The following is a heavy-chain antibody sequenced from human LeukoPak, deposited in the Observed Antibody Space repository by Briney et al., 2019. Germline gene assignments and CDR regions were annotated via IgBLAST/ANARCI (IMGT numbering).Heavy chain of an antibody. CDR1: GGTFSSYA. CDR2: INPNSGGT. J-gene: IGHJ6*03. CDR3: ARATDGRFLEWSRDYYYMDV. D-gene: IGHD3-3*01. V-gene: IGHV1-2*02. Sequence: GASVKVSCKASGGTFSSYAISWVRQAPGQGLEWVGWINPNSGGTNSAQKFQGRVTMTRDSSISTAFMELSRLRSDDTAVYYCARATDGRFLEWSRDYYYMDVRGKGTTVTVSS.